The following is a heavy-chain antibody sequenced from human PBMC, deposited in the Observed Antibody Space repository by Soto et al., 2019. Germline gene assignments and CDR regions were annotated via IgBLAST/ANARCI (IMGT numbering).Heavy chain of an antibody. Sequence: GGSLRLSCAASEFTFSNYAMSWVRQALGKGLEWVSSISDNGGTTYYADSVKGRFTISRDNSKNTLYLQMNSLRAEDTAVYYCAKGRTRLIGDFDYWGQGTLVTVSS. J-gene: IGHJ4*02. CDR3: AKGRTRLIGDFDY. CDR2: ISDNGGTT. V-gene: IGHV3-23*01. CDR1: EFTFSNYA. D-gene: IGHD6-25*01.